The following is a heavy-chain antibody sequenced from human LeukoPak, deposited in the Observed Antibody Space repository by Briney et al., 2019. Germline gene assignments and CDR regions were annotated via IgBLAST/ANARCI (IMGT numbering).Heavy chain of an antibody. V-gene: IGHV4-39*07. J-gene: IGHJ4*02. CDR3: ARGGGWGNWNDAVDY. Sequence: SETLSLTCSVSGGSLSSSNYFWGWIRQPPGTGLEWLGNIYYSGSTNYNPSLKSRVTISVDTSKEQFSLKLSSVTAADTAVYYCARGGGWGNWNDAVDYWGQGTLVTVSS. D-gene: IGHD1-1*01. CDR2: IYYSGST. CDR1: GGSLSSSNYF.